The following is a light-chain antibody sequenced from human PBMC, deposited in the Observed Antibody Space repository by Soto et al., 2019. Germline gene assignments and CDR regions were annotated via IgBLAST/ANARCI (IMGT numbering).Light chain of an antibody. CDR3: QQFKNYVT. V-gene: IGKV1-39*01. J-gene: IGKJ5*01. CDR1: QSISTY. CDR2: AAS. Sequence: DIQMTQSPSSLSASVGDRVTITFRASQSISTYLNWYQQKPGKAPKLLIYAASSLQSGVPSRFSGSGSGPDFTLTITSLEPEDFATYYCQQFKNYVTFGQGTRLEIK.